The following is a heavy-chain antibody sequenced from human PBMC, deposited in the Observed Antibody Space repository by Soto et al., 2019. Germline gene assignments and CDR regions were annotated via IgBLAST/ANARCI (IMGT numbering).Heavy chain of an antibody. CDR2: INPNSGGT. CDR3: AMGLRGSYLFDP. Sequence: ASVKGSCKASGYTFTGYYMHWGRQAPGQGLEWMGWINPNSGGTNYAQKFQGWVTMTRDTSISTAYMELSRLRSDDTAVYYCAMGLRGSYLFDPWGKGTLVTVSS. D-gene: IGHD1-26*01. V-gene: IGHV1-2*04. CDR1: GYTFTGYY. J-gene: IGHJ5*02.